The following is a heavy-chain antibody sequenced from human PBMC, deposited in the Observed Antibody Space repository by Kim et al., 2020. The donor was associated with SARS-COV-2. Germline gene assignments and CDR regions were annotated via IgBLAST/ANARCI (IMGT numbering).Heavy chain of an antibody. D-gene: IGHD5-18*01. CDR2: IKSKAYGGTT. CDR1: GFTFDDYT. J-gene: IGHJ4*02. V-gene: IGHV3-49*03. CDR3: TRDGDTAMGDY. Sequence: GGSLRLSCTASGFTFDDYTMSWFRQAPGKGLEWVGFIKSKAYGGTTEYAASVKGRFTISRDDSKNIAYLQVSSLKTEDTAVYYCTRDGDTAMGDYWGQGTLVTVSS.